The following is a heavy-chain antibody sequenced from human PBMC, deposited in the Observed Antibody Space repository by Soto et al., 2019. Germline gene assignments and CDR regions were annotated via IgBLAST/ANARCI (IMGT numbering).Heavy chain of an antibody. CDR1: GGSISSGGYY. J-gene: IGHJ4*02. V-gene: IGHV4-31*03. CDR2: IYYSGST. Sequence: SETLSLTCTVSGGSISSGGYYWSWIRQHPGKGLEWIGYIYYSGSTYYNPSLKSRVTISVDTSKNQFSLKLSSVTAADTAVYYCATTRYSYGFYFDYWGQGTLATLS. CDR3: ATTRYSYGFYFDY. D-gene: IGHD5-18*01.